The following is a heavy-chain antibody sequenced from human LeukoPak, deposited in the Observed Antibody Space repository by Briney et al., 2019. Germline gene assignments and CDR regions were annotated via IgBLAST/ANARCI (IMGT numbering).Heavy chain of an antibody. CDR3: ARGHYYDSSEYFDY. J-gene: IGHJ4*02. CDR2: ISSSSSTI. Sequence: PGGSLRLSCAASGFTFSSYSMNWVRQAPGKGLEWVSYISSSSSTIYYADSVKGRFTISRDSAKNSLYLQMNSLRAEDTAVYYCARGHYYDSSEYFDYWGQGTLVTVSS. V-gene: IGHV3-48*04. CDR1: GFTFSSYS. D-gene: IGHD3-22*01.